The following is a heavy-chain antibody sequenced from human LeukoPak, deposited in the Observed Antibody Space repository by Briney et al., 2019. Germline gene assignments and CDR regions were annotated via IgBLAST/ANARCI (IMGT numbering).Heavy chain of an antibody. D-gene: IGHD4-23*01. CDR3: ARRVLGAVGYFDY. V-gene: IGHV3-23*05. Sequence: GGSLRLSCAASGFIFTTYAMGWVRQLPGKGLEWVSSVSSSGSDTYYTSSVKGRFTISRDNSKNTLYLQVNSLRVEDTAVYYCARRVLGAVGYFDYWGQGALVTVSS. J-gene: IGHJ4*02. CDR1: GFIFTTYA. CDR2: VSSSGSDT.